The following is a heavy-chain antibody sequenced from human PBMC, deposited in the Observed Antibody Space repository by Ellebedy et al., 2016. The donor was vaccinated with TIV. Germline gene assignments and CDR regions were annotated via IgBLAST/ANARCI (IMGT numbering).Heavy chain of an antibody. D-gene: IGHD2-8*01. CDR3: ARTDVLMVYAEVYYFDY. CDR1: GYTFTSYD. Sequence: AASVKVSCKASGYTFTSYDINWVRQATGQGLEWMGWMNPNSGNTGYAQKFQGRVTMTRDTSTSTVYMELSSLRSEDTAVYYCARTDVLMVYAEVYYFDYWGQGTLVTVSS. V-gene: IGHV1-8*01. J-gene: IGHJ4*02. CDR2: MNPNSGNT.